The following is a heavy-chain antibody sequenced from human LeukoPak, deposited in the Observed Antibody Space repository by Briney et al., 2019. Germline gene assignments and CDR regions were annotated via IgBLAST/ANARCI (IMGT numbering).Heavy chain of an antibody. CDR3: TRSGYSNGYDF. Sequence: SGGSLRLSCVASGFTFSGHWMHWVRQVPGKGLVAVSRITPDGGSTAYADSVKGRFTISRDNDKNTLYLEMNSLTAEDTALYYCTRSGYSNGYDFWGQGTLVTVSS. D-gene: IGHD6-19*01. CDR2: ITPDGGST. V-gene: IGHV3-74*03. J-gene: IGHJ4*02. CDR1: GFTFSGHW.